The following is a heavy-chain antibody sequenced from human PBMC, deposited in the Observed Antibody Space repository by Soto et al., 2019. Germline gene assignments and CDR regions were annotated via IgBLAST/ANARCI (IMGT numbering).Heavy chain of an antibody. CDR3: ATGGPILRFLEWLSKDKSYFDY. J-gene: IGHJ4*02. Sequence: ASVKVSCKASGYTFTGYYMHWVRQAPGQGLEWMGWINPNSGGTNYAQKFQGWVTMTRDTSISTAYMELSSLRSEDTAVYYCATGGPILRFLEWLSKDKSYFDYWGQGTLVTVSS. D-gene: IGHD3-3*01. V-gene: IGHV1-2*04. CDR1: GYTFTGYY. CDR2: INPNSGGT.